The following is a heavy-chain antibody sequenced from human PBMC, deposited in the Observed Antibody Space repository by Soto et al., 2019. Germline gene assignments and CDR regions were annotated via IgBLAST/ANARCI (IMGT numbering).Heavy chain of an antibody. J-gene: IGHJ3*02. CDR1: GFTFSSYS. CDR2: ISSSSSYI. Sequence: GGSLRLSCAASGFTFSSYSMNWVRQAPGKGLEWVSSISSSSSYIYYADSVKSRFTISRDNAKNSLYLQMNSLRAEDTAVYYCASYTTYYYDSSGRSHGAFDIWGQGTMVTVSS. CDR3: ASYTTYYYDSSGRSHGAFDI. V-gene: IGHV3-21*01. D-gene: IGHD3-22*01.